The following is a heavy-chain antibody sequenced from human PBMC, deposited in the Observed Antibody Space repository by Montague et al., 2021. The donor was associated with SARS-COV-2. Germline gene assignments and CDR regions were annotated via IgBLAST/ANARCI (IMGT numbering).Heavy chain of an antibody. D-gene: IGHD4-23*01. Sequence: PALVKPTQTLTLTCTFSGFSLSTSGMCVCWIRQPPGKALEWLTLIDWDDDKYYSTSPKTRLTISKDTSKNQVVLTMTNMDPVDTATYYCARSYGTTVVTRAFDYWGQGTLVTVSS. V-gene: IGHV2-70*01. CDR2: IDWDDDK. J-gene: IGHJ4*02. CDR3: ARSYGTTVVTRAFDY. CDR1: GFSLSTSGMC.